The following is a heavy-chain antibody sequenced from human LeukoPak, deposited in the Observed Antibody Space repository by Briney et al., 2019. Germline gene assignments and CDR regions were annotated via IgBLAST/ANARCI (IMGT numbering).Heavy chain of an antibody. CDR1: GGSFSGYY. D-gene: IGHD6-13*01. J-gene: IGHJ4*02. V-gene: IGHV4-34*01. CDR3: ARGARPYSSSCGY. CDR2: INHSGST. Sequence: PSETLSLTCAVYGGSFSGYYWSWIRQPPGKGLEWIGEINHSGSTNYNPSLKSRATISVDTSENQFSLKLSSVTAADTAGYYFARGARPYSSSCGYWGQGTLVTVSS.